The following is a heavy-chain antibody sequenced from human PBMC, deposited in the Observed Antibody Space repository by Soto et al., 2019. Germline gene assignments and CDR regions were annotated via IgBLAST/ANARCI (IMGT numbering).Heavy chain of an antibody. CDR3: TRDLNGGNPFDY. Sequence: QVQLVQSGAEVKKPGASVRVSCNPSGYTLTIYAIHWVRQAAGQRLEWLGWIDPGSGNPTYSQKFQGRITISRDNSASTFYMDLSSLTSEDTAVYFCTRDLNGGNPFDYWGQGTLVTVSS. D-gene: IGHD2-8*01. CDR1: GYTLTIYA. CDR2: IDPGSGNP. J-gene: IGHJ4*02. V-gene: IGHV1-3*01.